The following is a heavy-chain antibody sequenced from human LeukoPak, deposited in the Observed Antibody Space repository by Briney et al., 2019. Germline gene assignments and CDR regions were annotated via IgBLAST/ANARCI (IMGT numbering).Heavy chain of an antibody. CDR1: GGSISSYY. CDR3: ARALVVPAAIYYMDV. CDR2: IYTSGST. Sequence: SETLSLTCTVSGGSISSYYWSWIRQPAGKGLEWIGRIYTSGSTNYNPSLKSRVTISVDTSKNQFSLKLSSVTAADTAVYYCARALVVPAAIYYMDVWGKGTTVTVSS. V-gene: IGHV4-4*07. J-gene: IGHJ6*03. D-gene: IGHD2-2*02.